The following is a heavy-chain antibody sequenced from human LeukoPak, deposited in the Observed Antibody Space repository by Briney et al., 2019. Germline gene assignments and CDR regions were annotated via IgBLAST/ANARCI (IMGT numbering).Heavy chain of an antibody. D-gene: IGHD2-2*01. CDR1: GYTFTDYY. V-gene: IGHV1-2*02. J-gene: IGHJ4*02. Sequence: ASVKVSCKPSGYTFTDYYMHWVRQAPGQGLEWMGWINPNSGGTNYAQKFQGRVTMTRDTSISTAYMELSRLRSDDTAVYYCARVLRRGYCSSTSCNPGAYWGQGTLVTVSS. CDR3: ARVLRRGYCSSTSCNPGAY. CDR2: INPNSGGT.